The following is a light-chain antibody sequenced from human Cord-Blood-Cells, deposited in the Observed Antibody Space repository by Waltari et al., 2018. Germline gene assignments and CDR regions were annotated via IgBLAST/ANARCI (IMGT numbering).Light chain of an antibody. J-gene: IGKJ3*01. V-gene: IGKV1-5*01. CDR3: QQYNGPFT. CDR2: DAS. Sequence: DIQMTQSPSTLSASVGDRVTITCRASQSISSWLAWYQQKPGKAPKLLIYDASGLGSGVPSRFSGSGSGTEFALTISSLQPDDFATYYCQQYNGPFTFGPGTKVDIK. CDR1: QSISSW.